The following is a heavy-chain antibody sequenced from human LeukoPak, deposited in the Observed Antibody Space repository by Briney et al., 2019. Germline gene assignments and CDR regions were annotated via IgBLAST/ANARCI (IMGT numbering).Heavy chain of an antibody. V-gene: IGHV4-34*12. Sequence: SETLSLTCSVYGGSFSEYYWTWIRQSPGKGLEWIGEIIHTGRTNYSPSLKSRLTISVDTSKNQFSLRLSSVAAADTAVYFCARGVLVEVYAAFGHWGQGSLVTVSS. D-gene: IGHD2-8*02. CDR1: GGSFSEYY. CDR2: IIHTGRT. CDR3: ARGVLVEVYAAFGH. J-gene: IGHJ4*02.